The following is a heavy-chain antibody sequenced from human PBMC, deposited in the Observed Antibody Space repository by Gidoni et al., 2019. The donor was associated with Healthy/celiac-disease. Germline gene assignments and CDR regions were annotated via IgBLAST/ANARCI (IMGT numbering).Heavy chain of an antibody. J-gene: IGHJ4*02. Sequence: EVQLLESGGGLVQPGGSLRLSCAASGFTFSSYAMSWVRQAPGKGLEWVSAISGSGGSTYYADSVKGRFTISRDNSKNTLYLQMNSLRAEDTAVYYCAKDIPVGTGDLDAAFDYWGQGTLVTVSS. V-gene: IGHV3-23*01. CDR2: ISGSGGST. CDR3: AKDIPVGTGDLDAAFDY. D-gene: IGHD2-21*02. CDR1: GFTFSSYA.